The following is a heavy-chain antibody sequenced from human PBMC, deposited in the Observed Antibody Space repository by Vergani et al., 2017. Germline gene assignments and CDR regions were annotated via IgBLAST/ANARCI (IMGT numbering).Heavy chain of an antibody. CDR2: INHSGST. V-gene: IGHV4-34*01. CDR1: GGSFSGYY. D-gene: IGHD4-17*01. Sequence: QVQLQQWGAGLLKPSETLSLTCAVYGGSFSGYYWSWIRQPPGKGLEWIGEINHSGSTNYNPSLKSRVTISVDTSKNQFSLKLSSVTAADTAVYYCARGSTVTSGGPYYYYGMDVWGQGTMVTVSS. CDR3: ARGSTVTSGGPYYYYGMDV. J-gene: IGHJ6*02.